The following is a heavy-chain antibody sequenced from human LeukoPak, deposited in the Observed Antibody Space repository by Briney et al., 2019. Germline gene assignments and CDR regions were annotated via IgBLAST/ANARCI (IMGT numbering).Heavy chain of an antibody. V-gene: IGHV1-46*03. CDR3: TRVYCRSSGCYNADY. D-gene: IGHD2-2*02. J-gene: IGHJ4*02. CDR1: GYTFTSYY. CDR2: INLNGGST. Sequence: ASVKVSCKTSGYTFTSYYMHWVRQAPGQGLEWMGIINLNGGSTKYAQKFQGRVTMTRDTSTSTVYIELSSLRSEDTAVYYCTRVYCRSSGCYNADYWGQGTLVTVSS.